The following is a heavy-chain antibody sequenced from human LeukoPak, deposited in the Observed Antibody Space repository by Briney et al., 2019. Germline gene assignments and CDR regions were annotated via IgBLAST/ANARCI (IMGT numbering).Heavy chain of an antibody. CDR3: ARASVGGTHIAATPFDY. D-gene: IGHD6-6*01. J-gene: IGHJ4*02. CDR1: GGTFSSYA. CDR2: IIPIFGTA. Sequence: GASVKVSCKASGGTFSSYAISWVRQAPGQGLEWMGGIIPIFGTANYAQKFQGRVTITTDESTSTAYMELSSLRSEDTAVYYCARASVGGTHIAATPFDYWGQGTLVTVSS. V-gene: IGHV1-69*05.